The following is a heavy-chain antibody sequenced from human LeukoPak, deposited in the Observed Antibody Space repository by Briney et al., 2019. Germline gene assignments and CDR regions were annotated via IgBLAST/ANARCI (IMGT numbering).Heavy chain of an antibody. CDR2: ISSSGSTI. CDR1: GFTFSSYE. D-gene: IGHD2-15*01. Sequence: PGGSLRHSCAASGFTFSSYEMNWVRQAPGKGLEWVSYISSSGSTIYYADSVKGRFTISRDNAKNSLYLQMNSLRAEDTAVYYCASAHCSGGSCYSDYWGQGTLVTVSS. CDR3: ASAHCSGGSCYSDY. J-gene: IGHJ4*02. V-gene: IGHV3-48*03.